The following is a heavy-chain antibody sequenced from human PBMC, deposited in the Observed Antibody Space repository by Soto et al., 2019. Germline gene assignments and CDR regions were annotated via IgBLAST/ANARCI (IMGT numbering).Heavy chain of an antibody. CDR2: IYHSGST. D-gene: IGHD6-19*01. CDR1: GYSISSGYY. V-gene: IGHV4-38-2*01. Sequence: PSETLSLTCAVSGYSISSGYYWGWIRQPPGKGLEWIGSIYHSGSTYYNPSLKSRVTISVDTSKNQFSLKLSSVTAADTAVYYCARGIGAVAGSSVGADYYYYYGMDVWGQGTTVT. CDR3: ARGIGAVAGSSVGADYYYYYGMDV. J-gene: IGHJ6*02.